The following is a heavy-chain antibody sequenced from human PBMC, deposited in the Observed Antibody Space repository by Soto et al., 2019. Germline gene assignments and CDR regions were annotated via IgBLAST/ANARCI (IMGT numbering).Heavy chain of an antibody. V-gene: IGHV1-69*01. CDR2: IIPIFGTA. D-gene: IGHD3-22*01. J-gene: IGHJ6*02. CDR3: TRGTLALTPEGYYYSSRRSIYGMDV. Sequence: QVQLVQSGAEVKKPGSSVKVSCKASGGTFSSYAISWVRQAPGQGLEWMGGIIPIFGTANYTQKFQGRVTITADGSTSTAYMEQSSLRSEATAVYYCTRGTLALTPEGYYYSSRRSIYGMDVWGQGTTVTVSS. CDR1: GGTFSSYA.